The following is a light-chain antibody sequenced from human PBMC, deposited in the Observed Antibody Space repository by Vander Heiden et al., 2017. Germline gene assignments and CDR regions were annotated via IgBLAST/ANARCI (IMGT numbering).Light chain of an antibody. CDR1: QNINNW. CDR3: HQYSPST. CDR2: KAS. Sequence: DIQMTHSPSTLAASVGDRVTITCRASQNINNWLAWYQQRPGKAPKLLIYKASTLESGVASRFSGSGSGTEFTLTISSLQPDDFATYYCHQYSPSTFGQGTQVEIK. J-gene: IGKJ1*01. V-gene: IGKV1-5*03.